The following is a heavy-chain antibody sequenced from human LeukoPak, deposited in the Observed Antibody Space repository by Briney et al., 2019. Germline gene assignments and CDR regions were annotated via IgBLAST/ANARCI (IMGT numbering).Heavy chain of an antibody. CDR1: GGSFSGYY. V-gene: IGHV4-34*01. Sequence: PSETLSLTCAVYGGSFSGYYWSWIRQPPGKGLEWIGEINHSGSTNYDPSLKSRVTISVDTSKNQFSLKLSSVTAADTAVYYCAREGTPAAVFDYWGQGTLVTVSS. D-gene: IGHD2-2*01. CDR3: AREGTPAAVFDY. CDR2: INHSGST. J-gene: IGHJ4*02.